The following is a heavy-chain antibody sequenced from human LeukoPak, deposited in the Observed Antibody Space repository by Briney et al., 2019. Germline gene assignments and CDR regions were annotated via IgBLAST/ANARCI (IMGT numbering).Heavy chain of an antibody. V-gene: IGHV4-59*08. D-gene: IGHD1-26*01. Sequence: PSETLSLTCTVSGGSISSYYWSWIRQPPGKGLEWIGYIYYSGSTNYNPSLKSRVTISLDTSKNQVSLKLSSVTAADTAVYYCARQVGAAYFDYWGQGTLVTVSS. CDR1: GGSISSYY. CDR2: IYYSGST. CDR3: ARQVGAAYFDY. J-gene: IGHJ4*02.